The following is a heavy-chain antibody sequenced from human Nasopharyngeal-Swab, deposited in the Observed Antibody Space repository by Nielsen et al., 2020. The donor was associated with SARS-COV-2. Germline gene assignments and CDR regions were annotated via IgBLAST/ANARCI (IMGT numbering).Heavy chain of an antibody. J-gene: IGHJ6*02. D-gene: IGHD1-7*01. CDR3: ARILRLELRTCGMDV. V-gene: IGHV1-18*01. CDR2: ISAYNGNT. CDR1: GYTFTSYG. Sequence: ASVKVSCKASGYTFTSYGISWVRQAPGQGLEWMGWISAYNGNTNYAQKLQGRVTMITDTSTSTAYMELRSLRSDDTAVYYCARILRLELRTCGMDVWGQGTTVTVSS.